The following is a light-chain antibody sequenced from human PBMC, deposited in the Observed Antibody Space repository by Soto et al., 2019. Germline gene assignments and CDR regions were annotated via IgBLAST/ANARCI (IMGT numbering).Light chain of an antibody. CDR1: SSDVGGYNY. CDR3: SSYTSSSTRV. V-gene: IGLV2-14*01. J-gene: IGLJ3*02. Sequence: QSVLTQPASVSGSPGQSITISCTGTSSDVGGYNYVSWYQQHPGKAPKLMNYEVSNRPSGVSNRFSGSKSGNTASLTISGLQDEDEADYYCSSYTSSSTRVFGGGTKLTVL. CDR2: EVS.